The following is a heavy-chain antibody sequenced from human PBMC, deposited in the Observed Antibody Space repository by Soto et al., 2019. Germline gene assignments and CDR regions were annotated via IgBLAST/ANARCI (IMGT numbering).Heavy chain of an antibody. CDR2: ISAYNGNT. CDR3: ARDEGYKWNYGGSWFDP. Sequence: QVQLVQSGAEVKKPEASVKVSCKASGYTFTSYGSSWVRQAPGQGLEWMGWISAYNGNTNYAQKLQGRVTMTTDTSTSTAYMELRSLRSDDTAVYYCARDEGYKWNYGGSWFDPWGQGTLVTVSS. V-gene: IGHV1-18*01. J-gene: IGHJ5*02. CDR1: GYTFTSYG. D-gene: IGHD1-7*01.